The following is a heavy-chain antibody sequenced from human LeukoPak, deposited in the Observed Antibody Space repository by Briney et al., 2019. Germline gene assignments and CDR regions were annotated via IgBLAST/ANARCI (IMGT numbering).Heavy chain of an antibody. J-gene: IGHJ4*02. V-gene: IGHV4-59*01. Sequence: PSETLSLACTVSGGSISSYYWSWIRQPPGKGLEWIGYIYYSGSTNYNPSLKSRVTISVDTSKNQFSLKLSSVTAADTAVYYCARVKQLSFDYWGQGTLVTVSS. D-gene: IGHD6-6*01. CDR3: ARVKQLSFDY. CDR1: GGSISSYY. CDR2: IYYSGST.